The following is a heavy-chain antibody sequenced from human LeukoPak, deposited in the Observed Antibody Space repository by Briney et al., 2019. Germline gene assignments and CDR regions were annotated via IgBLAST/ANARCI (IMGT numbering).Heavy chain of an antibody. V-gene: IGHV4-34*01. CDR3: ARDQTSKGDAFDI. CDR2: INHSGST. CDR1: GGSFSGYY. Sequence: SETLSLTCAVYGGSFSGYYWSWIRQPPGKGLEWIGEINHSGSTNYNPSLKSRVTISVDTSKNQFSLKLSSVTAADTAVYYCARDQTSKGDAFDIWGQGTMVTVSS. J-gene: IGHJ3*02.